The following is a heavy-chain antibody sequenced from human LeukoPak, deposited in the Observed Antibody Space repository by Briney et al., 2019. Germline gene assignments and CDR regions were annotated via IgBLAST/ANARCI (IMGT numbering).Heavy chain of an antibody. V-gene: IGHV4-34*01. CDR3: ARDQTSKGDAFDI. CDR2: INHSGST. CDR1: GGSFSGYY. Sequence: SETLSLTCAVYGGSFSGYYWSWIRQPPGKGLEWIGEINHSGSTNYNPSLKSRVTISVDTSKNQFSLKLSSVTAADTAVYYCARDQTSKGDAFDIWGQGTMVTVSS. J-gene: IGHJ3*02.